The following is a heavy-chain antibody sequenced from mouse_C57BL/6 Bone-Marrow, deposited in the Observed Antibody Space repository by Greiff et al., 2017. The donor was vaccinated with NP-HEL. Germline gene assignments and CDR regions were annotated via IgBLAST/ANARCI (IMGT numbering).Heavy chain of an antibody. D-gene: IGHD3-1*01. Sequence: EVQRVESGGGLVKPGGSLKLSCAASGFTFSSYAMSWVRQTPEKRLEWVATISDGGSYTYYPDNVQGRFTISRDNAKNNLYLQMSHLKSEDTAMYYCAREGLAWFAYWGQGTLVTVSA. CDR3: AREGLAWFAY. CDR2: ISDGGSYT. J-gene: IGHJ3*01. V-gene: IGHV5-4*01. CDR1: GFTFSSYA.